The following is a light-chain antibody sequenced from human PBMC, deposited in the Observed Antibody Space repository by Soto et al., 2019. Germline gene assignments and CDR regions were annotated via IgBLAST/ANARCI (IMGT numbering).Light chain of an antibody. V-gene: IGKV2-28*01. CDR3: MQALQTPYT. CDR2: LGS. J-gene: IGKJ2*01. Sequence: DIVMTQSPLSLPLTPGEPASISCRSSQRLLHSNGYNSLDWYLQKPGQSPQLLIDLGSTRASGVPDRFNGSGSGTDFTLKISRVEAEDFGVYYCMQALQTPYTFGQGTKLEIK. CDR1: QRLLHSNGYNS.